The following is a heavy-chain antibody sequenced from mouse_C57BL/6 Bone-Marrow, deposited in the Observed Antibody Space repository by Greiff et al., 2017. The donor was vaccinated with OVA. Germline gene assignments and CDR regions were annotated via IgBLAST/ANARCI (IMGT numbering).Heavy chain of an antibody. CDR3: ARWGGGYYEDY. V-gene: IGHV7-3*01. J-gene: IGHJ2*01. CDR2: IRNKANGYTT. CDR1: GFTFTDYY. Sequence: EVQLVESGGGLVQPGGSLSLYCAASGFTFTDYYMSWVRQPPGKALEWLGFIRNKANGYTTEYSASVKGRFTISRDNSQSILYLQMNALRAEDSATYYCARWGGGYYEDYWGQGTTLTVSS. D-gene: IGHD2-3*01.